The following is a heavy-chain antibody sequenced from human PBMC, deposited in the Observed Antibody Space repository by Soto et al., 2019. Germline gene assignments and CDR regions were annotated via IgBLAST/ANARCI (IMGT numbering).Heavy chain of an antibody. CDR3: ARTPPGYYDILTGYSDAFDI. V-gene: IGHV2-5*01. D-gene: IGHD3-9*01. CDR1: GFSLSTSGVG. Sequence: QITLKESGPTLVKPTQTLTLTCTFSGFSLSTSGVGVGWIRQPPGKALDGLPLFYWNDDKRYSPSLRSRLTITKDTSKNQVVLTMTNMDPVDTATYYCARTPPGYYDILTGYSDAFDIWGQGTMVTVSS. CDR2: FYWNDDK. J-gene: IGHJ3*02.